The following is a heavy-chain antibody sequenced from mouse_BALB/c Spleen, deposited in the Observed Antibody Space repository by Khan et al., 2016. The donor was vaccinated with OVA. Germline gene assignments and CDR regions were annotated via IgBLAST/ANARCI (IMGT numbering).Heavy chain of an antibody. V-gene: IGHV9-1*02. CDR3: AKSREYDYDEFAY. J-gene: IGHJ3*01. Sequence: QIKLVQSGPELKKPGETVKISCKASGYTFTNYGMNWVKQAPRKGLKWMGWINTYTGGPTYADDFKGRFAFSLETSASTAYLQINNLKNEDMATYFCAKSREYDYDEFAYWGQGTLVTVSA. D-gene: IGHD2-4*01. CDR2: INTYTGGP. CDR1: GYTFTNYG.